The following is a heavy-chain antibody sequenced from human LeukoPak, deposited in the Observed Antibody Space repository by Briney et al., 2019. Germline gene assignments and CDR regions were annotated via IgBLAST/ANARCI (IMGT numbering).Heavy chain of an antibody. CDR1: GFTFRTYA. J-gene: IGHJ4*02. Sequence: WGSLRLSCAASGFTFRTYAMHWVRQFPDKGLEWVAVISNDGGTKYYADSVKGRFSISRDDSKNTLYLQMNSLTTEDTAVYYCAREVGAVAGRSFDHWGQGTLVTVSS. CDR2: ISNDGGTK. CDR3: AREVGAVAGRSFDH. D-gene: IGHD6-19*01. V-gene: IGHV3-30-3*01.